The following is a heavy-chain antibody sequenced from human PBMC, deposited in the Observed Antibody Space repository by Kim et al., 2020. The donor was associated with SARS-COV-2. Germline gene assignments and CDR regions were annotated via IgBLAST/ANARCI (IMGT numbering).Heavy chain of an antibody. Sequence: GGSLRLSCAASGFIFSSYAMIWVRQAPGKGLEWVTTIWYDGSNKYYKDSVKGRFTISRDNSKNTLYLQINSLRAEDTAVYYCAREPITGYGLDVWGQGTTVTVFS. CDR3: AREPITGYGLDV. V-gene: IGHV3-33*01. D-gene: IGHD3-3*01. J-gene: IGHJ6*02. CDR1: GFIFSSYA. CDR2: IWYDGSNK.